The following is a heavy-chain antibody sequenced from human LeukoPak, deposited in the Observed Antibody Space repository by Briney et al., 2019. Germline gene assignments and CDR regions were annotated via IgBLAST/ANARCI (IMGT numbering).Heavy chain of an antibody. V-gene: IGHV4-39*01. D-gene: IGHD3-10*01. CDR1: GGSISSSNYC. CDR3: TRHFGSGRDDY. CDR2: IHYSGST. Sequence: SETLSLTCTVSGGSISSSNYCWGWIRQPPGKGLEWIGSIHYSGSTYYNPSLKSRVTVSVDTSKNQFTVNLSSVTAADTAVYYCTRHFGSGRDDYWGQGTLVTVSS. J-gene: IGHJ4*02.